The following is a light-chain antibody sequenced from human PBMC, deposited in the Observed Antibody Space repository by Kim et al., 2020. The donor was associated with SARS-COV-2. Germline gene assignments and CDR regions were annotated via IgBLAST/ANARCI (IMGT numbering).Light chain of an antibody. Sequence: EIVLTQSPGTLSLSAGERATLSCRASQSISGNSLACCQQRPGQTPRLLIYGACIRATGIPDRFSGSGSGTDFTLTLGGLEPEDFAVFYCHQYFSSPPTFGQGTKVDIK. CDR3: HQYFSSPPT. J-gene: IGKJ1*01. V-gene: IGKV3-20*01. CDR1: QSISGNS. CDR2: GAC.